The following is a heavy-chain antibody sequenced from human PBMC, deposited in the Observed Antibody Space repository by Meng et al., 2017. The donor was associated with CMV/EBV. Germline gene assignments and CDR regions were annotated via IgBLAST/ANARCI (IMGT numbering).Heavy chain of an antibody. V-gene: IGHV2-70D*14. CDR2: IDWHDGK. Sequence: SGPTLVKPTQTFTLTCSFLGFLLNTSAMRVSWIRQLPGKALECLARIDWHDGKFYSTSLKTRLTISKDTSKNQVVLTMTNMDPVDTSTYYCARMVGATGFDYWGQGTLVTVSS. D-gene: IGHD1-26*01. CDR3: ARMVGATGFDY. CDR1: GFLLNTSAMR. J-gene: IGHJ4*02.